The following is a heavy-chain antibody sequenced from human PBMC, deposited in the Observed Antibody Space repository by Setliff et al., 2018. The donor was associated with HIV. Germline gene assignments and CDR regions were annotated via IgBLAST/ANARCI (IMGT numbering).Heavy chain of an antibody. CDR2: INPSGGGT. V-gene: IGHV1-46*01. CDR1: GYTFTSYY. D-gene: IGHD1-1*01. CDR3: ARATEAGTIDY. J-gene: IGHJ4*02. Sequence: ASVKVSCKASGYTFTSYYMHWVRRAPGQGLEWMGIINPSGGGTTYARKFQGRVTVTRDTYTTTVYMELSGLRSEDTAVYYCARATEAGTIDYWGQGTRVTVSS.